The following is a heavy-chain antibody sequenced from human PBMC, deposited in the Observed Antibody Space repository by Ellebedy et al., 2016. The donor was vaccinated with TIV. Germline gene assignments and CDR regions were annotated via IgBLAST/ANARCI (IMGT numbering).Heavy chain of an antibody. CDR1: GYTFTDSY. CDR3: ARIALYDSVYYDFDS. Sequence: AASVKVSCKASGYTFTDSYIHWVRQAPGQGLEWMGWINPASGATNFAQKFQGKVTLTRDASISTAYVEVSVLQSDDTAVYYCARIALYDSVYYDFDSWGQGTLVTVSS. CDR2: INPASGAT. J-gene: IGHJ4*02. V-gene: IGHV1-2*02. D-gene: IGHD5/OR15-5a*01.